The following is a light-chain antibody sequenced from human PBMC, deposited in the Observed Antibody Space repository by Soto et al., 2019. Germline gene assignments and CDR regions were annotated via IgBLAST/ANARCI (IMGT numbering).Light chain of an antibody. CDR1: QSISSY. CDR2: AAS. J-gene: IGKJ2*01. V-gene: IGKV1-39*01. Sequence: DIQMTQSPSSLSASVGDRVTITCRASQSISSYLNWYQQKPGKAPKLLIYAASRLQSGVPSRFSGSGSGTDFTLTISSLQPEDFATYYGQQSYSTPRTFGQGTKLEIK. CDR3: QQSYSTPRT.